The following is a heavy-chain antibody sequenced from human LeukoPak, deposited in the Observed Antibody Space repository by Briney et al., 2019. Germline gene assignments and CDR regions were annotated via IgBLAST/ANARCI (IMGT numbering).Heavy chain of an antibody. J-gene: IGHJ6*02. D-gene: IGHD2-15*01. V-gene: IGHV4-34*01. CDR2: INHSGST. Sequence: SSETLSLTCAVYGGSFSGYYWSWIRQPPGKGLEWIGEINHSGSTNYNPSLKSRVTISVDTSKNQFSLKLSSVTAADTAVYYCARGRVVVAAATLLYYYYGMDVWGQGTTVTVSS. CDR3: ARGRVVVAAATLLYYYYGMDV. CDR1: GGSFSGYY.